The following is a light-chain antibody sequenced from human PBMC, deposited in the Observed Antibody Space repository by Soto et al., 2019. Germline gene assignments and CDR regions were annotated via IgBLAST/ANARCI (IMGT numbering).Light chain of an antibody. Sequence: QSALTQPPSSSGTPGQRVTISCSGSGSSIGRNTVIWYRQVPGTAPKLLIYSDNQRPSGVPDRFSGSKSGTSASLAISGLQSEDEADYYCSAWDDSLKVLFGGGTKLTVL. CDR1: GSSIGRNT. V-gene: IGLV1-44*01. CDR2: SDN. J-gene: IGLJ2*01. CDR3: SAWDDSLKVL.